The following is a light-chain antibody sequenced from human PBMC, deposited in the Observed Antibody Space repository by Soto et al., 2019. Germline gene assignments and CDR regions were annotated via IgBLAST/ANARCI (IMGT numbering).Light chain of an antibody. Sequence: EVVMTQSPATLSLSPGERATLSCRASQSVSSNLVWYQQKPGQAPRLLIYDSYTRATGIPARFSGSGSGTEFTLTISSLQSEDFAVYFCQQCNNSPYTFGHGTKLEIK. V-gene: IGKV3-15*01. J-gene: IGKJ2*01. CDR1: QSVSSN. CDR3: QQCNNSPYT. CDR2: DSY.